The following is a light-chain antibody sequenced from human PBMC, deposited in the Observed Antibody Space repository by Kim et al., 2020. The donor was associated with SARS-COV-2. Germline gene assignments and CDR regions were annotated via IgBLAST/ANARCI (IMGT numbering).Light chain of an antibody. CDR2: GAS. CDR3: QQYGYSPWT. J-gene: IGKJ1*01. V-gene: IGKV3-20*01. Sequence: SPGVRATLSCRASQSVSDSNLAWDQHKPGRAPRLRIYGASTRATGIPDRFSGSGSGTDFTLTISRLEPEDFAMYYCQQYGYSPWTFGQGTKVDIK. CDR1: QSVSDSN.